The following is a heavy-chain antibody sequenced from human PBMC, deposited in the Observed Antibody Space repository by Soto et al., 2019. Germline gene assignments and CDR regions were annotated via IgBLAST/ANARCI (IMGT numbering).Heavy chain of an antibody. J-gene: IGHJ4*02. CDR1: GFTVSSNY. CDR3: AKETEGDSSGYPDGY. CDR2: ISGSGGST. V-gene: IGHV3-23*04. Sequence: EVQLVETGGGLIQPGGSLRLSCAASGFTVSSNYMSWVRQAPGKGLEWVSAISGSGGSTYYADSVKGRFTISRDNSKNTLYLQMNSLRAEDTAVYYCAKETEGDSSGYPDGYWGQGTLVTVSS. D-gene: IGHD3-22*01.